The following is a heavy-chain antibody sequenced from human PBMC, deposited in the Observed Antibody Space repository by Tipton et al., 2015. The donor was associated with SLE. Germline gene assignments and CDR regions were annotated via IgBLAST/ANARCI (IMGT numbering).Heavy chain of an antibody. J-gene: IGHJ5*02. V-gene: IGHV4-39*07. CDR1: GGSISTTNYF. CDR2: IYYSGST. D-gene: IGHD2-2*02. CDR3: ASGYCSSISCYTVNWFDP. Sequence: TLSLTCTIPGGSISTTNYFWGWIRQPPGKGLEWLAIIYYSGSTYINPSLKSRVTISVDTSKNQFSLKLSSVTAADTAVYYCASGYCSSISCYTVNWFDPWGQGTLVTVSS.